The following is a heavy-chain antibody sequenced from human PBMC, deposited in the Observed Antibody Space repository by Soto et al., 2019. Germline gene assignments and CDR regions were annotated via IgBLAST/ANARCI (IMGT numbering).Heavy chain of an antibody. CDR3: ARDSPCSGGSCYSSGFDY. Sequence: SETLSLTCTVSGGSISSSSYYWGWIRQPPGKGLEWIGSIYYSGSTYYNPSLKSRVTISVDTSKNQFSLKLSSVTAADTAVYYCARDSPCSGGSCYSSGFDYWGQGTLVTVSS. V-gene: IGHV4-39*02. CDR1: GGSISSSSYY. CDR2: IYYSGST. J-gene: IGHJ4*02. D-gene: IGHD2-15*01.